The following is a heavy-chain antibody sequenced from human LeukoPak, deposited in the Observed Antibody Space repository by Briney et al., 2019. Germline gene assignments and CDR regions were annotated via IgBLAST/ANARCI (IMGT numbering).Heavy chain of an antibody. J-gene: IGHJ4*02. V-gene: IGHV4-59*01. D-gene: IGHD3-22*01. CDR3: AKSSGYYYPIDY. CDR1: GGSISSYY. Sequence: PSENLSLTCTVSGGSISSYYWSWVRQPPGKGLEWIGYIYYTGSTNYNPSLKSRVTISGDTSKNQFSLKLSSVTAADTAVYYCAKSSGYYYPIDYWGQGTLVTVSS. CDR2: IYYTGST.